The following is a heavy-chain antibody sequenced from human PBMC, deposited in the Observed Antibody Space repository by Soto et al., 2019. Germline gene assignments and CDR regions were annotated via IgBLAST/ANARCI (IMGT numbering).Heavy chain of an antibody. CDR2: VYYGGAIFYSGNI. CDR1: GDSISSSNSH. V-gene: IGHV4-39*01. Sequence: SETLSLACTVSGDSISSSNSHWGWTRQPPGKGLEYIGSVYYGGAIFYSGNIYYNPSLKSRVTISVDTSKNQFSLRLSSVTAADTGVYYCVRYDRINMKPYSPEGFHIWGQGTMVTVSS. J-gene: IGHJ3*02. D-gene: IGHD3-3*02. CDR3: VRYDRINMKPYSPEGFHI.